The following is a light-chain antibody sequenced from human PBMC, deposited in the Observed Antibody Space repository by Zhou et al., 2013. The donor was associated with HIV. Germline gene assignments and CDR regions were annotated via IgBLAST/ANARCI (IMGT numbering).Light chain of an antibody. CDR1: QGIGSW. V-gene: IGKV1D-12*01. CDR2: AAS. J-gene: IGKJ1*01. Sequence: DIQMTQSPSSVSASVGDTVTITCRASQGIGSWLAWYQQKPGKAPKLLIYAASSLQSGVPSRFSGSGSGTDFILTISSLQPEDFATYHCQQANSVPWTFGQGTKVEIK. CDR3: QQANSVPWT.